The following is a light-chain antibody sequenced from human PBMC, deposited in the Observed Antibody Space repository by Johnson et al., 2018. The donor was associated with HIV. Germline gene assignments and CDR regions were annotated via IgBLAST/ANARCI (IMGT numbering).Light chain of an antibody. CDR1: NSNIGNNY. Sequence: QPVLTQPPSVSAAPGQKVTISCSGSNSNIGNNYVSWYQQFPGTAPKLLIYDNNKRPSGIPDRFSGSKSGTSATLGISGLQTGDEADYYCETWDSSLSGYYVFGTGTKLTVL. CDR3: ETWDSSLSGYYV. J-gene: IGLJ1*01. CDR2: DNN. V-gene: IGLV1-51*01.